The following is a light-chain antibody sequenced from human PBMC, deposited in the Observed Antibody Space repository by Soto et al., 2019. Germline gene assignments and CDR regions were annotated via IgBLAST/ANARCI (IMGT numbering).Light chain of an antibody. V-gene: IGKV3-15*01. J-gene: IGKJ4*01. Sequence: ETVMTQSPATLSVSPGERATLSCRASQSVYINLAWYQQKPGQAPRLLMYGASTRATGIPARFSGSGSGTEFTLTISSLQAEDVAVYYCQQYYTSPLTFGGGTKVEIK. CDR3: QQYYTSPLT. CDR1: QSVYIN. CDR2: GAS.